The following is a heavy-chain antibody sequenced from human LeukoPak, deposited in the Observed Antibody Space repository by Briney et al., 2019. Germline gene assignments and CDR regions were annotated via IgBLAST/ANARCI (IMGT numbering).Heavy chain of an antibody. J-gene: IGHJ4*02. CDR3: ATQTYYYDSSGYYSFDY. D-gene: IGHD3-22*01. CDR2: IIPIFGTA. Sequence: SVKLSCKASGGTFSSYAISWVRQAPGQGLEWMGGIIPIFGTANYAEKFQGRVTITTDESTSTAYMELSSLRSEDTAVYYCATQTYYYDSSGYYSFDYWGQGTLVTVSS. CDR1: GGTFSSYA. V-gene: IGHV1-69*05.